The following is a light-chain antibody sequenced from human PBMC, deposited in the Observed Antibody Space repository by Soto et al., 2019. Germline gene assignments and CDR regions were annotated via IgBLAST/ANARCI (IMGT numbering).Light chain of an antibody. Sequence: QSVLTQPPSASGTPGQRVTIYCSGSESDIGSNTVNWYQHLPGTAPRLLIYSYYQRPSGVPDRFSGSKSGTSASLAICGLQSEDEADYYCSTWDDSLIAYVFGTGTKVTV. V-gene: IGLV1-44*01. CDR1: ESDIGSNT. CDR3: STWDDSLIAYV. J-gene: IGLJ1*01. CDR2: SYY.